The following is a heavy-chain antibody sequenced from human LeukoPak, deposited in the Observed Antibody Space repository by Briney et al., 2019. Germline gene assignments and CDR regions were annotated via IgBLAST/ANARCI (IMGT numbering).Heavy chain of an antibody. Sequence: GASVKVSCKASGYTFTGYYMHWVRQAPGQGLEWMGRINPNSGDTNYAQKFQGRVTMTRDTSISTAYMELSRLRSDDTAVYYCAREGLWSGYYTHNWFDPWGQGTLVTVSS. CDR3: AREGLWSGYYTHNWFDP. V-gene: IGHV1-2*06. D-gene: IGHD3-3*01. J-gene: IGHJ5*02. CDR1: GYTFTGYY. CDR2: INPNSGDT.